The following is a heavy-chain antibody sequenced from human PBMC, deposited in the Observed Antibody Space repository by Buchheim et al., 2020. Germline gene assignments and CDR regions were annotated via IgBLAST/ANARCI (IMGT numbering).Heavy chain of an antibody. CDR3: ARDGAAAGLYFDY. V-gene: IGHV3-7*01. D-gene: IGHD3-10*01. CDR1: GFPFNEHW. Sequence: EVQLVESGGGLVQPGGSLRLSCAASGFPFNEHWMSWFRQAPGKGLEWVVNINKDGSDKQYVDSVRGRFTISRDNAKTFLYLQMNRLRAEDTAVYYCARDGAAAGLYFDYWGQGTL. J-gene: IGHJ4*02. CDR2: INKDGSDK.